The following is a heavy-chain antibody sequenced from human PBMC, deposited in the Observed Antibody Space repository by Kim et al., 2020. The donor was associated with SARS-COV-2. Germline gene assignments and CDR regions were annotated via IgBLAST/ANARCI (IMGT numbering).Heavy chain of an antibody. V-gene: IGHV1-18*01. CDR2: ISAYNGNT. CDR1: GYTFTSYG. J-gene: IGHJ6*02. Sequence: ASVKVSCKASGYTFTSYGISWVRQAPGQGLEWMGWISAYNGNTNYAQKLQGRVTMTTDTSTSTPYMELRSLRSDDTAVYYCARDGDCSSTSCYTDYYYYYGMDVWGQGTTVTVSS. D-gene: IGHD2-2*02. CDR3: ARDGDCSSTSCYTDYYYYYGMDV.